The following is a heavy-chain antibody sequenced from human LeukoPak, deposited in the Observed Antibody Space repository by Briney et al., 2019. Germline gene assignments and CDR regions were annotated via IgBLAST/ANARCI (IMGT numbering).Heavy chain of an antibody. CDR1: GGSISSYY. D-gene: IGHD6-13*01. CDR3: ARHVRQQLPPKAFDY. CDR2: VYYSGIT. V-gene: IGHV4-59*01. Sequence: SETLSLTCTVSGGSISSYYWSWIRQPPGKGLEWIGYVYYSGITTYNPSLKSRVTISVDTSKNQFSLKLSSVTAADTAVYYCARHVRQQLPPKAFDYWGQGTLVTVSS. J-gene: IGHJ4*02.